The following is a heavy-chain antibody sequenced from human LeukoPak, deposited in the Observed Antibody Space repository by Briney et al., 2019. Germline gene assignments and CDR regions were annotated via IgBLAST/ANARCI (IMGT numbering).Heavy chain of an antibody. D-gene: IGHD3-22*01. J-gene: IGHJ4*02. CDR1: GFTFSSYE. CDR2: ISSSGSTI. V-gene: IGHV3-48*03. Sequence: PGGSLRLSCAASGFTFSSYEMNWVRQAPGKGLEWVSYISSSGSTIYYADSVKGRFTISRDNAKNSLYLQMNSLRAEDTAVYYCARDHPYYYDSSGYWHDCWGQGTLVTVSS. CDR3: ARDHPYYYDSSGYWHDC.